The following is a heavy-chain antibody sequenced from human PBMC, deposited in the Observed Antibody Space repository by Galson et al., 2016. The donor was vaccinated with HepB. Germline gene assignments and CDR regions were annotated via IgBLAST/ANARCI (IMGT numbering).Heavy chain of an antibody. CDR2: ISAYNGNT. Sequence: SVKVSCKVSGYTFTSLGFHWVRQAPGQGPEWMGWISAYNGNTNYAHRVPDRVTVTTDTSPNTSYKDLKNLRSDDTAVYYCESLYQLLPYWGQGTLVTIPS. CDR3: ESLYQLLPY. CDR1: GYTFTSLG. D-gene: IGHD1-1*01. V-gene: IGHV1-18*01. J-gene: IGHJ4*02.